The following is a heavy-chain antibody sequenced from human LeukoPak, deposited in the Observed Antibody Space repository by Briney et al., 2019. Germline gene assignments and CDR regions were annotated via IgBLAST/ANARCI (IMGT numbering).Heavy chain of an antibody. D-gene: IGHD2-21*02. V-gene: IGHV4-31*03. J-gene: IGHJ2*01. CDR1: GDSINSGGYS. CDR2: IYHSGRT. Sequence: SQTLSLTCNVSGDSINSGGYSWTWIRQHPVKGLEWIGFIYHSGRTNYNPSLKGRVTISIDTSRTQFSLKLDSVTAADTSVYYCARAGVTAIQVWYFDLWGRGTRVTVSS. CDR3: ARAGVTAIQVWYFDL.